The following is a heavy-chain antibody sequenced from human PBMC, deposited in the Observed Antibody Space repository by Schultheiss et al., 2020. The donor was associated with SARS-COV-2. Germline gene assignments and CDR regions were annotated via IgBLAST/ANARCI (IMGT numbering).Heavy chain of an antibody. Sequence: SETLSLTCTVSGGSISSYYWGWIRQPPGKGLEWIGSIYYSGSTYYNPSLKSRVTISVDTSKNQFSLKLSSVTAADTAVYYCARGDRGLLVDYWGQGTLVTVSS. CDR3: ARGDRGLLVDY. CDR2: IYYSGST. CDR1: GGSISSYY. J-gene: IGHJ4*02. V-gene: IGHV4-39*07. D-gene: IGHD2-15*01.